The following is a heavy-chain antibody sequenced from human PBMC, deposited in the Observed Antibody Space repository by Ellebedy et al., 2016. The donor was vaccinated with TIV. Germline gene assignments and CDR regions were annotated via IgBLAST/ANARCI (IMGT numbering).Heavy chain of an antibody. CDR1: GFTFTNAW. Sequence: PGGSLRLSCAASGFTFTNAWMNWVRQAPGKGLEWVGRIKSKTDGATTDYAAPVKGRFTISRDDSKNTLYLQMNSLKTEDTAVYYCTTEKDHRYYYYGMDVWGQGTTVTVSS. V-gene: IGHV3-15*07. CDR2: IKSKTDGATT. D-gene: IGHD1-14*01. CDR3: TTEKDHRYYYYGMDV. J-gene: IGHJ6*02.